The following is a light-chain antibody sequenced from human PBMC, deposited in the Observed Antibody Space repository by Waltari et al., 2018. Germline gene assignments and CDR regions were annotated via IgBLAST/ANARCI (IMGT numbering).Light chain of an antibody. Sequence: QSALTQPASVSGSPGQSTTISCTGTSSDFGTYNLVSWYQHHPGKVPSVLIYEVTKRPSGVSNRFSGSKSGYTASLTISGLQAEDEADYYCCSYAGDALWVFGGGTKLTVL. CDR1: SSDFGTYNL. CDR3: CSYAGDALWV. CDR2: EVT. J-gene: IGLJ3*02. V-gene: IGLV2-23*02.